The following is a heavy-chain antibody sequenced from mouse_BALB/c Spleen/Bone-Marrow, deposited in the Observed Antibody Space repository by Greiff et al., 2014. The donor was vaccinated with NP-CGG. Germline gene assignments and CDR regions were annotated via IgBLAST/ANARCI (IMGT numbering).Heavy chain of an antibody. Sequence: EVQGVESGGGLVQPGGSRKLSCAASGFTFSSFGMHWVRKAPEKGLEWVAYISNGSSPIYYADTVKGRFTISRDNPKNTLFLQMTSLRSEDTAMYYCARKGAMITHYYAMDYWGQGTSVTVSS. D-gene: IGHD2-4*01. CDR1: GFTFSSFG. CDR2: ISNGSSPI. CDR3: ARKGAMITHYYAMDY. V-gene: IGHV5-17*02. J-gene: IGHJ4*01.